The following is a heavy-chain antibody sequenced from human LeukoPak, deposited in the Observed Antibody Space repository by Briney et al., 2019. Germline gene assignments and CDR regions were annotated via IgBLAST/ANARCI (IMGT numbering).Heavy chain of an antibody. Sequence: PSETLSLTCTVSGYSIGSGYYWGWIWQPPGKWLEWIGSIYHSGSTYYNPSLKSRVTISVDTSKNQFSLKLSSVTAADTAVYYCARIGGSYYLDYWGQGTLVTVSS. CDR3: ARIGGSYYLDY. CDR2: IYHSGST. J-gene: IGHJ4*02. D-gene: IGHD1-26*01. V-gene: IGHV4-38-2*02. CDR1: GYSIGSGYY.